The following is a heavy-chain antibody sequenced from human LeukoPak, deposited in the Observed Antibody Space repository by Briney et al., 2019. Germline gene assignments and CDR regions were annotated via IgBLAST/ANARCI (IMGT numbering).Heavy chain of an antibody. CDR1: GYTFTSYA. D-gene: IGHD3-22*01. V-gene: IGHV1-69*04. CDR2: IIPILGIA. J-gene: IGHJ6*01. CDR3: ARAEGVVVVIKYYYYYGMDV. Sequence: SVKVSCKASGYTFTSYAISWVRQAPGQGLEWMGRIIPILGIANYAQKFQGRVTITADKSTSTAYMELSSLRSEDTAVYYCARAEGVVVVIKYYYYYGMDVWGXXTTVTXSS.